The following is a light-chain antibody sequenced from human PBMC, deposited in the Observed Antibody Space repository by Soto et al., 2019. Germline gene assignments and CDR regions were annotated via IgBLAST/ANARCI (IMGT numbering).Light chain of an antibody. CDR3: QQYNAFYT. V-gene: IGKV1-5*01. J-gene: IGKJ2*01. CDR2: DVS. CDR1: QSINRW. Sequence: DIQMTQSPPTLSASVGDRVTITCRAGQSINRWLAWYQQKPGRAPKLLIYDVSTLQSGVPSRFSGSGSETEFILTISSLQPDDFATCYCQQYNAFYTFGQGTK.